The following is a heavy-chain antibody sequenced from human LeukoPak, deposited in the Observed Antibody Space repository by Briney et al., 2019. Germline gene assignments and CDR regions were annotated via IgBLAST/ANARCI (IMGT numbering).Heavy chain of an antibody. J-gene: IGHJ5*02. D-gene: IGHD3-22*01. V-gene: IGHV4-59*01. Sequence: SETLSLTCTVSGGSISGYYWTWIRQPPGKGLEWIGYIYHSGNTNYNPSLKSRVTISVDTSKNQFSLKLSSVTAADTAVYYCARDSFRGKKGDSSGYYSWWFDPWGQGTLVTVSS. CDR1: GGSISGYY. CDR3: ARDSFRGKKGDSSGYYSWWFDP. CDR2: IYHSGNT.